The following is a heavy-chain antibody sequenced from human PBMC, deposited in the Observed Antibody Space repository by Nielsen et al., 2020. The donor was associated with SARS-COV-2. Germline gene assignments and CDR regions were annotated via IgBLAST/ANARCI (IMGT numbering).Heavy chain of an antibody. J-gene: IGHJ3*02. Sequence: ASVKVSCKASGGTFSSYDISWVRQAPGQGLEWMGIINPSGGSTSYAQKFQGRVTMTRDTSTSTVYMELSSLRSEDTAVYYCARTYYYGSGSHDAFDIWGQGTMVTVSS. CDR2: INPSGGST. D-gene: IGHD3-10*01. CDR3: ARTYYYGSGSHDAFDI. V-gene: IGHV1-46*01. CDR1: GGTFSSYD.